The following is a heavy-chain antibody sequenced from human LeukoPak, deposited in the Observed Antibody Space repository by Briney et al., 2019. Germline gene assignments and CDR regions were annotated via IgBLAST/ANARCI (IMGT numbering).Heavy chain of an antibody. D-gene: IGHD6-13*01. CDR1: GFTFSSYA. J-gene: IGHJ4*02. CDR3: AKDQAAAGYFDY. Sequence: PGGSLRLSCAASGFTFSSYAMSWVRQAPGKGLEWVSAISGSGGSTYYADSVKGRFTISRDNSKNTLYPQMNSLRAEDTAVYYCAKDQAAAGYFDYWGQGTLVTVSS. CDR2: ISGSGGST. V-gene: IGHV3-23*01.